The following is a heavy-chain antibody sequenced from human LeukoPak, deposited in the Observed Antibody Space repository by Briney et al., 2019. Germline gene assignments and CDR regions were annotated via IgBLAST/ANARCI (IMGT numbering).Heavy chain of an antibody. V-gene: IGHV4-34*01. Sequence: PSETLSLTCAVYGGSFSGYYWSWIRQPPGKGLEWIGEINHSGSTNYNASLKSRVTMSVDTSKNQFSLKLSSVTAADTAVYYCAREPYGSGSYYAFDIWGQGTMVTVSS. CDR3: AREPYGSGSYYAFDI. CDR2: INHSGST. D-gene: IGHD3-10*01. CDR1: GGSFSGYY. J-gene: IGHJ3*02.